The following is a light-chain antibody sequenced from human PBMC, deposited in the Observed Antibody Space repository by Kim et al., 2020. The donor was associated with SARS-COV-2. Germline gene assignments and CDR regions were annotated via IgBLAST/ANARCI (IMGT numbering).Light chain of an antibody. CDR2: QDS. CDR3: QAWDSSTVV. V-gene: IGLV3-1*01. Sequence: SYELTQPPSVFVSPGQTASITCSGDKLGDKYACWYQQKPGQSPVLVIYQDSKRPSGIPGLFSGSNSGNTATLTISGTQAMDEADYYCQAWDSSTVVFGGGTQLTVL. CDR1: KLGDKY. J-gene: IGLJ2*01.